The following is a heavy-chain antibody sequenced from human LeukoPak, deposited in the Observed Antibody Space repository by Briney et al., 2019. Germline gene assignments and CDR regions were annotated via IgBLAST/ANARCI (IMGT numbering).Heavy chain of an antibody. Sequence: GGSLRLSCAASGFTFSSYAMSWVRQAPGKGLEWVSAISGSGGSTYYADSVKGRFTISRDNSKNTLYLQMNSLRAEDTAVYYCAKDLKGVVIITSNWFDPWGQGTLVTVSS. D-gene: IGHD3-3*01. CDR3: AKDLKGVVIITSNWFDP. CDR2: ISGSGGST. V-gene: IGHV3-23*01. J-gene: IGHJ5*02. CDR1: GFTFSSYA.